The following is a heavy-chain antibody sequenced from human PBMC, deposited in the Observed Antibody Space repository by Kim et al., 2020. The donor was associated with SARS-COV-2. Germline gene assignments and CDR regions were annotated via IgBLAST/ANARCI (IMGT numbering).Heavy chain of an antibody. CDR3: TTDPYTQLRYFDWLLWNYFDY. D-gene: IGHD3-9*01. CDR2: IKSKTDGGTT. J-gene: IGHJ4*02. CDR1: GFTFSNAW. V-gene: IGHV3-15*01. Sequence: GGSLRLSCAASGFTFSNAWMSWVRQAPGKGLEWVGRIKSKTDGGTTDYAAPVKGRFTISRDDSKNTLYLQMNSLKTEDTAVYYCTTDPYTQLRYFDWLLWNYFDYWGQGTLVTVSS.